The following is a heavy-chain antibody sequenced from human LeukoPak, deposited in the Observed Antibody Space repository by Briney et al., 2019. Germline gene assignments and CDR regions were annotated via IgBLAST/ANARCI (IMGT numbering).Heavy chain of an antibody. CDR1: GYTFTTYY. D-gene: IGHD6-19*01. J-gene: IGHJ4*02. CDR2: INPRGGTT. CDR3: ARGTYTTGWYGSDY. Sequence: ASVKVSCKASGYTFTTYYMRWVRQAPGQGLEWMGIINPRGGTTAYALQFQGRVTMTRDTSTSTVYMDLNSLRSEDTAVYYCARGTYTTGWYGSDYWGQGTLVTVSS. V-gene: IGHV1-46*01.